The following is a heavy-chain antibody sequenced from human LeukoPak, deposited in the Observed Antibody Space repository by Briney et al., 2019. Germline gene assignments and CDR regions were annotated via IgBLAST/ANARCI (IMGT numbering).Heavy chain of an antibody. CDR2: IYTSGST. CDR1: GGSISSYY. J-gene: IGHJ4*02. D-gene: IGHD3-22*01. CDR3: ARSARDSSGYYYFDY. Sequence: SETLSLTCTLSGGSISSYYWSWIRQPAGKGRECIGRIYTSGSTNYNPSLKSRVTMSVDTSKNQFSLKLSSVTAADTAVYYCARSARDSSGYYYFDYWGQGTLVTVSS. V-gene: IGHV4-4*07.